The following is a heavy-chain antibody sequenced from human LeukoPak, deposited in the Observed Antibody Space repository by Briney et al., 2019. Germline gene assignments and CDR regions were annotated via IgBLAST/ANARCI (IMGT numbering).Heavy chain of an antibody. CDR2: AYNTGGT. Sequence: SETLSLTCTVSGDSINIGSQYWSWIRQPAGKGLEWIGRAYNTGGTNYNPSLQSRVTTSVDTSKSQFSLKLSSVTAADTAVYYCARVATDYVSFDYWGQGTLVTVSS. V-gene: IGHV4-61*02. CDR3: ARVATDYVSFDY. J-gene: IGHJ4*02. CDR1: GDSINIGSQY. D-gene: IGHD4-17*01.